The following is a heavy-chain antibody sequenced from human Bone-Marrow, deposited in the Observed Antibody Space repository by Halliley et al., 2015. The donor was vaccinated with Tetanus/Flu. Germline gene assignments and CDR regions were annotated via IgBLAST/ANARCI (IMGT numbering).Heavy chain of an antibody. V-gene: IGHV4-61*01. CDR3: ARIPAPHYYPGMDV. CDR2: VIYTGNS. Sequence: TLSLTCSVSGTSISSSIDYWSWIRQPPGKGLEWIGSVIYTGNSNYSPSLKSRVAISVDTSKAQFSLWLTSVTAADTAVYYCARIPAPHYYPGMDVWGRGTTVFVSS. J-gene: IGHJ6*02. CDR1: GTSISSSIDY.